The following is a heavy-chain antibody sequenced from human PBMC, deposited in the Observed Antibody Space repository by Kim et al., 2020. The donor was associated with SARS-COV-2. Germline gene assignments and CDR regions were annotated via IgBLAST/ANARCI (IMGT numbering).Heavy chain of an antibody. J-gene: IGHJ4*02. D-gene: IGHD6-19*01. Sequence: TYYAEPVKGRFTISRDNSKNTLYLKMNSLRVEDTAVYYWARGRSGWDADYWGQGILVTVSS. V-gene: IGHV3-66*01. CDR3: ARGRSGWDADY. CDR2: T.